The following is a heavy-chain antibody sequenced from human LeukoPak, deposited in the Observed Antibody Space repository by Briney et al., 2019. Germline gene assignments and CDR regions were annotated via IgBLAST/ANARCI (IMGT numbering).Heavy chain of an antibody. CDR1: GGSFSGYY. V-gene: IGHV4-34*01. D-gene: IGHD4-23*01. Sequence: SETLSLTCAVYGGSFSGYYWSWIRQPPGKGLEWIGEINHSGSTNYNPSLKSRVTISVDTSKNQFSLKLSSVTAADTAVYYCASTLDKGGNGSGLDYWGQGTLVTVSS. J-gene: IGHJ4*02. CDR3: ASTLDKGGNGSGLDY. CDR2: INHSGST.